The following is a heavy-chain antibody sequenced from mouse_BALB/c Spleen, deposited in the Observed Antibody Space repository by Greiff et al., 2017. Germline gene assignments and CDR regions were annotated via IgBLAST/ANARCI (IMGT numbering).Heavy chain of an antibody. CDR3: TRGYYGSSYYFDY. CDR1: GFTFSNYW. D-gene: IGHD1-1*01. Sequence: EVKLQESGGGLVQPGGSMKLSCVASGFTFSNYWMNWVRQSPEKGLEWVAEIRLKSNNYATHYAESVKGRFTISRDDSKSSVYLQMNNLRAEDTGIYYCTRGYYGSSYYFDYWGQGTTLTVSS. V-gene: IGHV6-6*02. CDR2: IRLKSNNYAT. J-gene: IGHJ2*01.